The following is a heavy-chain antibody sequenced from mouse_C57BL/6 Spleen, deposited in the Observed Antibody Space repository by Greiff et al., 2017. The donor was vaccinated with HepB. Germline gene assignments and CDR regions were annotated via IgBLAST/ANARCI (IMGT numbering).Heavy chain of an antibody. J-gene: IGHJ4*01. V-gene: IGHV14-3*01. CDR3: ARPYGSSYYAMDY. CDR2: IDPANGNT. CDR1: GFNIKNTY. Sequence: VQLKESVAELVRPGASVKLSCTASGFNIKNTYMHWVKQRPEQGLEWIGRIDPANGNTKYAPKFQGKATITADTSSNTAYLQLSSLTSEDTAIYYCARPYGSSYYAMDYWGQGTSVTVSS. D-gene: IGHD1-1*01.